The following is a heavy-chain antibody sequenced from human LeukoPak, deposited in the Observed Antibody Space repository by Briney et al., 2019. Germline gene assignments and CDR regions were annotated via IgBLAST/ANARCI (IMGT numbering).Heavy chain of an antibody. CDR3: ARGSSGYTYGFDY. J-gene: IGHJ4*02. Sequence: NHGESLKISCKGSGYSFITYWIGWVRQMPGKGLEWMGIIYPGDSDTRYSPSFQGQVTISADKSIRNAYLQWSSLKASDTAMYYCARGSSGYTYGFDYWGQGTLVTVSS. D-gene: IGHD5-18*01. V-gene: IGHV5-51*01. CDR2: IYPGDSDT. CDR1: GYSFITYW.